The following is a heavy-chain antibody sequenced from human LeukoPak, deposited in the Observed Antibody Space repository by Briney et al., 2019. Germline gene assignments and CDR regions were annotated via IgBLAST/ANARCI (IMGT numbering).Heavy chain of an antibody. Sequence: GESLKISCKGSGYSFTSYWIGWVRQMPGKGLEWMGIIYPGDSDTRYSPSFQGQVTISADKSISAAYLQWSSLKASDTAMYYCARAVDTAMVPVDYWGQGTLVTVSS. CDR2: IYPGDSDT. V-gene: IGHV5-51*01. J-gene: IGHJ4*02. CDR3: ARAVDTAMVPVDY. D-gene: IGHD5-18*01. CDR1: GYSFTSYW.